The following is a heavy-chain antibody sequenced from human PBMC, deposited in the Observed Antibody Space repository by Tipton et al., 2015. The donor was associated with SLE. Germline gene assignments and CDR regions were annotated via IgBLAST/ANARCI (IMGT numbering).Heavy chain of an antibody. J-gene: IGHJ6*03. CDR1: GVSTSSRGYY. V-gene: IGHV4-31*02. CDR2: IYDSGST. Sequence: LRLSCTVSGVSTSSRGYYWSWIRQHPGKGLEWIGYIYDSGSTYHNPSLKSRVTISIDTSENEFSLKLSSVTAADTAVYYCARGYDFSYMDVWGKGTTVTVSS. D-gene: IGHD3-3*01. CDR3: ARGYDFSYMDV.